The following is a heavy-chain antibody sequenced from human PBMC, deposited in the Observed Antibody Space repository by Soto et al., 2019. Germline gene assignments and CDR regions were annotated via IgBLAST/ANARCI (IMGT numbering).Heavy chain of an antibody. CDR1: GGSISSSSYY. D-gene: IGHD3-16*01. J-gene: IGHJ5*02. CDR3: ARGGGPSTDVSFDP. CDR2: IYYSGST. V-gene: IGHV4-39*01. Sequence: SETLSLTCTVSGGSISSSSYYWGWIRQPPGKGLEWIGSIYYSGSTYYNPSLKSRVTISVDTSKNQFSLKLSSVTAADTAVYYCARGGGPSTDVSFDPWGQGTLVTVSS.